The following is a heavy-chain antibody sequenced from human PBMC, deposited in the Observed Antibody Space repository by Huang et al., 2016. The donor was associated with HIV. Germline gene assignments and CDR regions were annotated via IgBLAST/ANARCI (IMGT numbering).Heavy chain of an antibody. J-gene: IGHJ4*02. Sequence: EVQLLESGGGLVQPGGSLRLSCAASGFTFNSYAMSWFRQAPGKGLEWVSAIICTGNTPYYADSVKGRFTISRDNARNTLYLQLNSLRPDDTAIYYCAKVRGSGSFYNDNWGQGTLVTVSS. CDR2: IICTGNTP. D-gene: IGHD3-10*01. V-gene: IGHV3-23*01. CDR1: GFTFNSYA. CDR3: AKVRGSGSFYNDN.